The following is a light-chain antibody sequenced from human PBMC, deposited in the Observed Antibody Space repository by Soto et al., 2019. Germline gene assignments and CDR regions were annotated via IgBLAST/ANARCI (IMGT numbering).Light chain of an antibody. CDR1: QSVSSSS. CDR3: HQYGNPRFT. Sequence: VLTQSPGTLSLSAGDRATLSCRASQSVSSSSFAWYQQKPGQAPRLLVFGTSARATGIPDRFRGSGSGTEFTLTITRLEPEDFAVYYFHQYGNPRFTFGRGTKLEI. V-gene: IGKV3-20*01. J-gene: IGKJ2*01. CDR2: GTS.